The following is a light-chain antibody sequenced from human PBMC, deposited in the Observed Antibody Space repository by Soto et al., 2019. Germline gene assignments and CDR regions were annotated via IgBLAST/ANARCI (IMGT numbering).Light chain of an antibody. V-gene: IGKV1-8*01. CDR1: QGISSY. CDR3: QQYYSYPLT. CDR2: AAS. Sequence: AIRMTQSPSSLSASIGDRVTITCWASQGISSYLAWYQQKPGKAPKLLIYAASTLQSGVPSRFSGSGSGTDFTLTISCLQSEDFATYYCQQYYSYPLTFGGGTKV. J-gene: IGKJ4*01.